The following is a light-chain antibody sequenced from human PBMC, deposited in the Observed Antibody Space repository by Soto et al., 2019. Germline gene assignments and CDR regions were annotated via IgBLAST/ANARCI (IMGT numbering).Light chain of an antibody. J-gene: IGKJ1*01. CDR2: DAS. Sequence: DIQMTQSPSDVSASVGDRVTITFRASQSITNRLAWYQQKPGKAPKVLIYDASNLEYGVPSRFSGSGSGTEFILTIISLQPDGFATYYCEHYGGMWTFGQGSMVDI. V-gene: IGKV1-5*01. CDR3: EHYGGMWT. CDR1: QSITNR.